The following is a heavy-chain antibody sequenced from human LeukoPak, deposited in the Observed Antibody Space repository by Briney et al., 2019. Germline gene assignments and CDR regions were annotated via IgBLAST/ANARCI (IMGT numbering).Heavy chain of an antibody. CDR3: ARDQEVATTD. Sequence: GGSLRLSCTASGLSFSDYYMSWIRQAPGKGLEWGSKISSSSSYKNYADSVKGRLTISRDNAKNSLYLQMNSLRAEDTAVYYCARDQEVATTDWGQGTLVTVSS. CDR1: GLSFSDYY. V-gene: IGHV3-11*06. D-gene: IGHD5-12*01. J-gene: IGHJ4*02. CDR2: ISSSSSYK.